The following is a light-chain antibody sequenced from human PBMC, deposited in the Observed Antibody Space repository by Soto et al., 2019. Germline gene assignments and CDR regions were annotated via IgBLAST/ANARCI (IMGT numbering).Light chain of an antibody. J-gene: IGLJ2*01. CDR3: AAWDDSLSGVV. CDR1: SSNIGSNY. Sequence: QSVLTQPPSASGTPGQRVTISCSGSSSNIGSNYVYWYQQLPGTAPKLLIYRNNQRPSGGPDRFSGSKSGNSASLAISGLRYEDEADYYCAAWDDSLSGVVFGGGTKLTVL. V-gene: IGLV1-47*01. CDR2: RNN.